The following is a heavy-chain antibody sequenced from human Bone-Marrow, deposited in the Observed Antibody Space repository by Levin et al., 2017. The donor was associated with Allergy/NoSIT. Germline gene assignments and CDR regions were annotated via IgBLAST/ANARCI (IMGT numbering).Heavy chain of an antibody. CDR2: IYTSGNT. Sequence: LRLSCTVSGVSITSGNYYWSWIRQPAGKGLEWIGHIYTSGNTNYNPSLKSRVTISVDTSKNQFSLKLRSVTAADTAVYYCARVLQYYYYYMVVWGKGTTVTVSS. D-gene: IGHD5-24*01. CDR1: GVSITSGNYY. CDR3: ARVLQYYYYYMVV. J-gene: IGHJ6*03. V-gene: IGHV4-61*09.